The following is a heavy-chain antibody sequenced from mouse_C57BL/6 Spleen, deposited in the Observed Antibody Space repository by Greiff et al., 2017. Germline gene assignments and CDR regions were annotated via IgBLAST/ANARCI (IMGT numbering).Heavy chain of an antibody. CDR3: ASYSNFDY. V-gene: IGHV5-9*01. Sequence: EVHLVESGGGLVKPGGSLKLSCAASGFTFSSYTMSWVRQTPEKRLEWVATISGGGGNTYYPDSVKGRFTISRDNAKNTLYLQISSLRSEDTALYYCASYSNFDYWGQGTTLTVSS. CDR1: GFTFSSYT. CDR2: ISGGGGNT. J-gene: IGHJ2*01. D-gene: IGHD2-5*01.